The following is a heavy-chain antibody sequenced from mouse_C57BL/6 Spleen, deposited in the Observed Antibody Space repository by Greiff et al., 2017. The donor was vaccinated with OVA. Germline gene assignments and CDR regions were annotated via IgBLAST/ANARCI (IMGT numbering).Heavy chain of an antibody. CDR1: GFTFSSYG. Sequence: EVHLVESGGDLVKPGGSLKLSCAASGFTFSSYGMSWVRQTPDKRLEWVATISSGGSYTYYPDSVKGRFTISRDNAKNTLYLQMSSLKSEDTAMYYCASFYDYDVGGYAMDYWGQGTSVTVSS. CDR2: ISSGGSYT. CDR3: ASFYDYDVGGYAMDY. D-gene: IGHD2-4*01. V-gene: IGHV5-6*01. J-gene: IGHJ4*01.